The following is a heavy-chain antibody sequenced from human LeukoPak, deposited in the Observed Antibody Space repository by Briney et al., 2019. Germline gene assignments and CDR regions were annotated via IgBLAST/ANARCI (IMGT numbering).Heavy chain of an antibody. CDR3: AFTNCSGGSCYSSRYYYGMDV. CDR2: IYPGDSDT. CDR1: GYSFTSYW. Sequence: GESLKISCKGSGYSFTSYWIGCVRQMPGKGLEWMVIIYPGDSDTRHSPSFQGQLTISADKYISTAYLQRSNLKASDAATYYCAFTNCSGGSCYSSRYYYGMDVWGQRTTVTVSS. J-gene: IGHJ6*02. V-gene: IGHV5-51*01. D-gene: IGHD2-15*01.